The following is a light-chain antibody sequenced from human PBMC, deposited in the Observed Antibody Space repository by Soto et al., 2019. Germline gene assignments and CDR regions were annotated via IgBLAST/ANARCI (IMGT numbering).Light chain of an antibody. Sequence: DVHLTQSPSCLSASVGDRVTISCRAIQPVTNYLSWYQQKPGKAPKLLIYAASRLQSGVPSRFSGGGSGTDVTLTISSLLPEDVATYYCQQSYIAPWTFGQGTKVDIK. CDR2: AAS. CDR1: QPVTNY. CDR3: QQSYIAPWT. J-gene: IGKJ1*01. V-gene: IGKV1-39*01.